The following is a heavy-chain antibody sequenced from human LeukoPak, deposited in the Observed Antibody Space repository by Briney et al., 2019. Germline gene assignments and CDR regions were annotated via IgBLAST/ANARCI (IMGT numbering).Heavy chain of an antibody. D-gene: IGHD5-18*01. J-gene: IGHJ4*02. Sequence: PSETLSLTCAVYGGSFSGYYWSWIRQPPGKGLEWIGEINHSGSTNYNPSLKSRVTIPVDTSKNQFSLKLSSVTAADTAVYYCARGRCSTRGYSYGPSVYFDYWGQGTLVTVSS. V-gene: IGHV4-34*01. CDR1: GGSFSGYY. CDR2: INHSGST. CDR3: ARGRCSTRGYSYGPSVYFDY.